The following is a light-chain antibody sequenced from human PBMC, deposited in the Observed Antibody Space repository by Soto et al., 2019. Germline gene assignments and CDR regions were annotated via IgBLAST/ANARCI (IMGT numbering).Light chain of an antibody. V-gene: IGLV7-46*01. CDR1: TGAVTSGHY. CDR2: DTT. Sequence: QAVVTQEPSLTASPGGTVTLTCGSSTGAVTSGHYPYWFQQKPGQAPRTLIYDTTNKHSWTPARFSGSLLGGKAALTLSGAQPEDEADYYCLLFYTDIRVFGGGTKLTVL. J-gene: IGLJ2*01. CDR3: LLFYTDIRV.